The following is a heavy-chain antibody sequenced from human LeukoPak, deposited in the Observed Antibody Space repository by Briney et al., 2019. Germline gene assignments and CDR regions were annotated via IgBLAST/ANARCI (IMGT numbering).Heavy chain of an antibody. CDR1: GFTFSSYG. CDR2: IWYDGSNK. Sequence: GGSLRLSCAASGFTFSSYGMHWVRQAPGKGLEWVAVIWYDGSNKYYADSVKGRFTNSRDNSKNTLYLQMNSLRAEDTAVYYCARDQWVYYYGSGSFDYWGQGTLVTVSS. V-gene: IGHV3-33*01. D-gene: IGHD3-10*01. CDR3: ARDQWVYYYGSGSFDY. J-gene: IGHJ4*02.